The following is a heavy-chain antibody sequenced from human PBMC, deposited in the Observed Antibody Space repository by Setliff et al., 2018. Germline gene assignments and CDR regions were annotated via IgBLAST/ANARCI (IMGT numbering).Heavy chain of an antibody. Sequence: ASVKVSCKTSDYILTSYGLSWVRQAPGQGLDWMGWISTYNGHTNYAQKLQGRVTMTTDTSTRTAYMELRSLRSDDTAVYLCAPSSLSICSGGNCPNVFDVWGQGTMVTVSS. D-gene: IGHD2-15*01. CDR1: DYILTSYG. CDR2: ISTYNGHT. J-gene: IGHJ3*01. V-gene: IGHV1-18*01. CDR3: APSSLSICSGGNCPNVFDV.